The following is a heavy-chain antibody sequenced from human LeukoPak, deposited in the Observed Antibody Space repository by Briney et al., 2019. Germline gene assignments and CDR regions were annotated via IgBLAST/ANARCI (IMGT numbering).Heavy chain of an antibody. CDR1: GFTFSSYS. CDR2: ISSSSSTI. CDR3: ARAQLIAKMATRAGIDY. Sequence: PGGSLRLSCAASGFTFSSYSMNWVRQAPGKGLEWVSYISSSSSTIYYADSVKGRFTISRDNAKNSLYLQMNSLRAEDTAVYYCARAQLIAKMATRAGIDYWGQGTLVTVSS. J-gene: IGHJ4*02. D-gene: IGHD5-24*01. V-gene: IGHV3-48*04.